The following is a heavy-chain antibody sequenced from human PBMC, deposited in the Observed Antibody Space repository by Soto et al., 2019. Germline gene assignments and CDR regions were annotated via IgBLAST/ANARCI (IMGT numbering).Heavy chain of an antibody. D-gene: IGHD6-19*01. CDR2: IYYSGST. Sequence: SETLSLTCTVSGGSISSSSYYWGWVRQPPGKGLEWIGSIYYSGSTYYNPSLKSRVTISVDTSKNQFSLKLSSVTAADTAVYYCARTRAVWFDPWGQGTLVTVSS. CDR3: ARTRAVWFDP. J-gene: IGHJ5*02. V-gene: IGHV4-39*01. CDR1: GGSISSSSYY.